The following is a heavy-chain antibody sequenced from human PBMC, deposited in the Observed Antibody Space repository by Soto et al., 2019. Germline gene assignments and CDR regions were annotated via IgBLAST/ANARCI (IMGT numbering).Heavy chain of an antibody. CDR2: IRSKANSYAT. CDR1: GFTFSGSA. D-gene: IGHD2-21*02. CDR3: AKAPGGVVVTATGWYFDL. V-gene: IGHV3-73*02. Sequence: EVQLVESGGGLVQPGGSLKLSCAASGFTFSGSAMHWVRQASGKGLEWVGRIRSKANSYATAYAASVKGRFTISRDNAKNSLYLQMNSLRAEDTALYYCAKAPGGVVVTATGWYFDLWGRGTLVTVSS. J-gene: IGHJ2*01.